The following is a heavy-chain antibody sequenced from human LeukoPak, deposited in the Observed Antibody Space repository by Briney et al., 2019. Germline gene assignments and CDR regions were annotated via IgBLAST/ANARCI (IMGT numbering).Heavy chain of an antibody. J-gene: IGHJ4*02. CDR1: GGSISSYY. D-gene: IGHD3-3*01. CDR3: ARDYRGYYDFWSGYFDY. Sequence: SETLSLTCTVSGGSISSYYWSWIRQPPGKGLEWIGYIYYSGSTNYNPSLKSRVTISVDTSKNQFSLKLSSVTAADTAVYYCARDYRGYYDFWSGYFDYWGQGTLVTVSS. CDR2: IYYSGST. V-gene: IGHV4-59*01.